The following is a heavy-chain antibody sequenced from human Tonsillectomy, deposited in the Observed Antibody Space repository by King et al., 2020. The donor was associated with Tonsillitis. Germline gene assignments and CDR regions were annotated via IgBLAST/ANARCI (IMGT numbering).Heavy chain of an antibody. CDR2: ISSSSNYI. D-gene: IGHD1-1*01. CDR3: ARVSWNYDAFDV. V-gene: IGHV3-21*01. J-gene: IGHJ3*01. Sequence: EVQLVESGGGLVKPGGSLRLSCAASGFTFSNYGMNWVRQAPGKGLEWVSSISSSSNYIYYGDSVKGRFTISRDTAKNSLSLQMNSLRAEDTAVYYCARVSWNYDAFDVWGQGTVVTVSS. CDR1: GFTFSNYG.